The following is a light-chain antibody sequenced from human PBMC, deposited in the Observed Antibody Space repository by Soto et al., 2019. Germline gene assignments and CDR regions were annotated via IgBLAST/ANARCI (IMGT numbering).Light chain of an antibody. V-gene: IGLV2-14*01. CDR2: DVN. CDR1: NSDVGSYNR. CDR3: NSYTTSETYV. Sequence: QSVLPQPASLSGSPGQSITISCTGTNSDVGSYNRVSWYQQPPGTAPKLIIYDVNNRPSGVSYRFSGSKSGNTASLTISGLQAEDEADYYCNSYTTSETYVFGTGTMGTVL. J-gene: IGLJ1*01.